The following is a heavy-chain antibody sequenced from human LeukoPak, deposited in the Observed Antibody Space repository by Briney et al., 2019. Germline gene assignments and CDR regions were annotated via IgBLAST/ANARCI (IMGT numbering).Heavy chain of an antibody. CDR3: ATRSLAAAGTVY. J-gene: IGHJ4*02. Sequence: ASVKVSCKASGYTFTSYYMHWLRQAPGQGLEWMGIINPSGGSTSYAQKFQGRVTMTRDTSISTAYMELSRLRSDDTAVYYCATRSLAAAGTVYWGQGTLVTVSS. CDR1: GYTFTSYY. D-gene: IGHD6-13*01. CDR2: INPSGGST. V-gene: IGHV1-46*01.